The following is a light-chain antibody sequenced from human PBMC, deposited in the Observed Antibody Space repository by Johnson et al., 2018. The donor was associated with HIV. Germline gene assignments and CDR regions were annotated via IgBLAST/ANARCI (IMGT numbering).Light chain of an antibody. CDR1: SSNVGSNS. V-gene: IGLV1-51*01. Sequence: QAVLTQPPSVSAAPGQKVTISCSGSSSNVGSNSVSWYRHLPGIAPKLLVYDNNKRPSGIPDRFSGSKSGTSATLGITGLQTGDEADYYCGTWDTSLSAGYVFGTGTKVTVL. CDR2: DNN. J-gene: IGLJ1*01. CDR3: GTWDTSLSAGYV.